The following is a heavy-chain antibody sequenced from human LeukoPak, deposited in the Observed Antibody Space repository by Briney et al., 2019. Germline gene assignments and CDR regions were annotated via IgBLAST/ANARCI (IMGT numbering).Heavy chain of an antibody. CDR1: GFTFSSYG. CDR3: AKDRGDIVVVPAAIQPFDP. J-gene: IGHJ5*02. V-gene: IGHV3-30*18. CDR2: MSYDGSNK. D-gene: IGHD2-2*01. Sequence: PGGSLRLSCAASGFTFSSYGMHWVRQAPGKGLEWVAVMSYDGSNKYYADSVKGRFTISRDNSKNTLYLQMNSLRAEDTAVYYCAKDRGDIVVVPAAIQPFDPWGQGTLVTVSS.